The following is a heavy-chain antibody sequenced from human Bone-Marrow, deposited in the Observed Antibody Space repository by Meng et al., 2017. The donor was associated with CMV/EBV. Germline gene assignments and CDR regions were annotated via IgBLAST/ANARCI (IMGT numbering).Heavy chain of an antibody. D-gene: IGHD3-22*01. CDR1: GFVFDDYA. V-gene: IGHV3-9*01. Sequence: GGSLRLSCAASGFVFDDYAMQWVRQVPEGGLEWVAGITWNSGSISYAPSVKGRFTISRDNAKNSLFLEMNSLRLEDTALYYCAKDPTYYINPGGGMDVWGQGTTVTVSS. J-gene: IGHJ6*02. CDR3: AKDPTYYINPGGGMDV. CDR2: ITWNSGSI.